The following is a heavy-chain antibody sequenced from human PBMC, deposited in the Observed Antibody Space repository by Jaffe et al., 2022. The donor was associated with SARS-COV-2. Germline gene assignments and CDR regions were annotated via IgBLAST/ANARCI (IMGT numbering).Heavy chain of an antibody. D-gene: IGHD3-22*01. CDR2: ISYGGNT. CDR1: GGSISSSSNY. J-gene: IGHJ3*02. CDR3: ARRYDSNGYYPGAFDI. Sequence: QLQLQESGPGLVKPSETLSLTCTVSGGSISSSSNYWGWIRQPPGMGLEWIGTISYGGNTYYNPSLTSRVTISADTSKNQFSLKLSSVTAADTAVYYCARRYDSNGYYPGAFDIWGQGTMVIVST. V-gene: IGHV4-39*01.